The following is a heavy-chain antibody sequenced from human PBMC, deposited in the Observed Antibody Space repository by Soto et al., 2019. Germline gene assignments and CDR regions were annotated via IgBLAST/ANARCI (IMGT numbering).Heavy chain of an antibody. CDR3: ARGYSSSSNLFDY. V-gene: IGHV4-59*01. CDR1: GGSISSYY. D-gene: IGHD6-6*01. CDR2: IYYSGST. Sequence: SETLSLTCTVSGGSISSYYWSWIRQPPGKGLEWIGYIYYSGSTNYNPSLQSRVTISVDTSKNQFSLKLSSVTAADTAVYYCARGYSSSSNLFDYWGQGTLVTVSS. J-gene: IGHJ4*02.